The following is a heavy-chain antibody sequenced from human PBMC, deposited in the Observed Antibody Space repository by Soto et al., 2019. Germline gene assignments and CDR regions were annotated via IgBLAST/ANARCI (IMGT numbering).Heavy chain of an antibody. Sequence: PSETLSLTCSVFGGSMSPYYWSWIRQSPGKGLEWIANIYYRGSTIYNPSLKSRVTISVDTSKNQFSLKLNSVTAADTAVYYCARDLWGYCGADCYPLDVWGQGTTVTVSS. CDR1: GGSMSPYY. J-gene: IGHJ6*02. V-gene: IGHV4-59*01. CDR2: IYYRGST. D-gene: IGHD2-21*02. CDR3: ARDLWGYCGADCYPLDV.